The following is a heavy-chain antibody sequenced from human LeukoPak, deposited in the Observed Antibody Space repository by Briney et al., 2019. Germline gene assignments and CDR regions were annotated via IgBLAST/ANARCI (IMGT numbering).Heavy chain of an antibody. J-gene: IGHJ3*02. Sequence: SQTLSLTCTVSGGSINSGGYYWSWIRQHPGKGLEWIGYIYYSGSTYYNPSLKSRVTISVDTSKNQFSLKLSSVTAADTAVYYCARDLSSGGAFDIWGQGTMVTVPS. V-gene: IGHV4-31*03. CDR3: ARDLSSGGAFDI. D-gene: IGHD6-19*01. CDR1: GGSINSGGYY. CDR2: IYYSGST.